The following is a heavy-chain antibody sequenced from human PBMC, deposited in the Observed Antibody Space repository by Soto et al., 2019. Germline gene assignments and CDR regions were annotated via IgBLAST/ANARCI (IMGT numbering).Heavy chain of an antibody. Sequence: QVRLVESGGGMVQPGRSLRLSCTVSGFTFSTYDMHWVRQAPGKGLEWVAVVSYDAGYKNYADSVKGRFTISRDNSKNTLYLQMNGLRPEDTAVYYCAKVSISKSSAVTFDSWGQGTLVTVSS. CDR1: GFTFSTYD. V-gene: IGHV3-30*18. D-gene: IGHD2-15*01. J-gene: IGHJ4*02. CDR3: AKVSISKSSAVTFDS. CDR2: VSYDAGYK.